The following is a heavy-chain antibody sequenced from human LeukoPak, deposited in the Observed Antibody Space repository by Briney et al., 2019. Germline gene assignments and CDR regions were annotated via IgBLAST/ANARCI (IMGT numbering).Heavy chain of an antibody. CDR1: GYSISSGYY. D-gene: IGHD6-13*01. CDR2: IYHSGST. Sequence: PSETLSLTCAVSGYSISSGYYWGWFRQPPGNGLEWIGCIYHSGSTYYNPSLKTRVTISVDTSKNQFSLKLSSVTAADTAVYYCARQGGSSSPYYYYYMDVWGKGTTVTVSS. CDR3: ARQGGSSSPYYYYYMDV. J-gene: IGHJ6*03. V-gene: IGHV4-38-2*01.